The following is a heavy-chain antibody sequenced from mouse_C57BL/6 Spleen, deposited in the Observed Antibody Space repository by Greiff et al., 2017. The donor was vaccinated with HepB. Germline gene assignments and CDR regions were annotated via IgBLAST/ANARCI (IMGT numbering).Heavy chain of an antibody. J-gene: IGHJ3*01. CDR3: ARLTGAWVFAY. Sequence: QVQLQQPGAELVRPGSSVKLSCKASGYTFTSYWMDWVKQRPGQGLEWIGNIYPSDSETHYNQKFKDKATLTVDKSSITAYMQLSSLTSEDSAVYYCARLTGAWVFAYWGEGTLVTVSA. D-gene: IGHD4-1*01. CDR2: IYPSDSET. V-gene: IGHV1-61*01. CDR1: GYTFTSYW.